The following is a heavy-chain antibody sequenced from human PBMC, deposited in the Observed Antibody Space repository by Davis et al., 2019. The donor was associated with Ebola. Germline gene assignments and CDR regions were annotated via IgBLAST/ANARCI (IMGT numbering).Heavy chain of an antibody. CDR3: ARGKTYYYGSGSYSRYYGMDV. J-gene: IGHJ6*02. V-gene: IGHV3-23*01. CDR2: ISGSGGST. CDR1: GFTFSSYA. D-gene: IGHD3-10*01. Sequence: PGGSLRLSCAASGFTFSSYAMSWVRQAPGKGLEWVSAISGSGGSTYYADSVKGRFTISRDNSKNTLYLQMNSLRAEDTAVYYCARGKTYYYGSGSYSRYYGMDVWGQGTTVTVSS.